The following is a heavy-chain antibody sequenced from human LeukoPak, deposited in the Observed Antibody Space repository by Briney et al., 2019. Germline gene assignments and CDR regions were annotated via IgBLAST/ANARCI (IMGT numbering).Heavy chain of an antibody. CDR1: GTSISSSSYS. D-gene: IGHD5-18*01. V-gene: IGHV4-39*01. CDR3: ASRSSYSYGPTDY. J-gene: IGHJ4*02. Sequence: NPSETLSLTCTVSGTSISSSSYSWGWIRQPPGKGLEWIGSIYYSGSTYYKPSLKSRVTISVDTSKNQFSLKLSPVTAADTAVYYCASRSSYSYGPTDYWGQGTLVTVSS. CDR2: IYYSGST.